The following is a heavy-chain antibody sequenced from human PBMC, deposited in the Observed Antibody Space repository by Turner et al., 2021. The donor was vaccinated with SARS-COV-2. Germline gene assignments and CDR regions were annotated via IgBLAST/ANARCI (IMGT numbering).Heavy chain of an antibody. D-gene: IGHD2-15*01. Sequence: EVQLVESGGGWVQPGGSLKLSCAVSGITFRGSAMHWVRQASWKGLDWVGRIRSKSINYATTYGASVGGRFTISRDDSQNTAYLQMNDLKAEDTAVYFCSRLYSAIPDYWGQGTLVTVSS. J-gene: IGHJ4*02. CDR1: GITFRGSA. CDR2: IRSKSINYAT. V-gene: IGHV3-73*02. CDR3: SRLYSAIPDY.